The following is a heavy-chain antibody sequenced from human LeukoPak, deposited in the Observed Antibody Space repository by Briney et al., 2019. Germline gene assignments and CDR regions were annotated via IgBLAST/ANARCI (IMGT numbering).Heavy chain of an antibody. J-gene: IGHJ4*02. CDR2: VNHSGSA. CDR3: AKGVDFTAHFAR. D-gene: IGHD3-3*01. CDR1: GGPLGRFY. Sequence: SSETLSLTCGVSGGPLGRFYWTWIRQAPGKGLEWIGEVNHSGSANYNPSLKSRVTISLDAPQNQFSLSLSSVTAADTAVYFCAKGVDFTAHFARWGQGTRVTVSS. V-gene: IGHV4-34*01.